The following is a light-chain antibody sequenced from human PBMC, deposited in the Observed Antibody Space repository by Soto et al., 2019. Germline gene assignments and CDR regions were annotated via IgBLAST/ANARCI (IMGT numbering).Light chain of an antibody. J-gene: IGKJ1*01. CDR2: RAS. V-gene: IGKV1-5*03. Sequence: MTQSPATLSVTPGERATLFCRASQSVNTLLAWYQQKPGKAPKLLIYRASTIKSGVPSRFSGSGSGTEFTLTISSLQPDDFATYYCQQYGSYSEAFGQGTKVDI. CDR3: QQYGSYSEA. CDR1: QSVNTL.